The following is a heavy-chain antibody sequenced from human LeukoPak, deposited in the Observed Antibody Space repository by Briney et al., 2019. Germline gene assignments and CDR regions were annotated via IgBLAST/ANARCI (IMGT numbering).Heavy chain of an antibody. V-gene: IGHV3-53*01. CDR3: ARERSRGGFDY. D-gene: IGHD4-23*01. J-gene: IGHJ4*02. Sequence: GGSLRLSCAVSGFTVSGNYMSWVRQAPGKGLEWVSLIYSGGTTYYADSVKGRFTISRDNAKSSLYLQMNSLRAEDTAVYYCARERSRGGFDYWGQGTLVTVSS. CDR2: IYSGGTT. CDR1: GFTVSGNY.